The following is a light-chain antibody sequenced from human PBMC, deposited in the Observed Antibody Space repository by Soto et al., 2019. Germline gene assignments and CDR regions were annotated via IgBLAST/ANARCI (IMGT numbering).Light chain of an antibody. V-gene: IGKV3-15*01. CDR2: DAS. Sequence: EVVMTQSPATLSVSPGERATLSCRASQSLSKNLAWYQQRPGQAPRLLIYDASTRATGIPARFSGSGSGTEFTLTISSLQSEDFGVYYCQQYNIWPPYTFGQGTKVDIK. J-gene: IGKJ2*01. CDR3: QQYNIWPPYT. CDR1: QSLSKN.